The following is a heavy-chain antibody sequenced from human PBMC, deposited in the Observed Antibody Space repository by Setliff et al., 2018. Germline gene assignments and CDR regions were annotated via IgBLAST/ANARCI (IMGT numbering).Heavy chain of an antibody. V-gene: IGHV1-18*01. CDR2: ISAYNGNT. Sequence: ASVKVSCKASGYTFTSYGISWVRQAPGQGLEWMGWISAYNGNTNYAQKFQGRVTMTRNTSISTAYMELSSLRSEDTAVYYCAKVLGTTGYYYFDFWGQGTLVTVS. J-gene: IGHJ4*02. D-gene: IGHD3-9*01. CDR3: AKVLGTTGYYYFDF. CDR1: GYTFTSYG.